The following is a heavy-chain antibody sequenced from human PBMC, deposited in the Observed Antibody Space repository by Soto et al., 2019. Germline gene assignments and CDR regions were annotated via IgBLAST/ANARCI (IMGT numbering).Heavy chain of an antibody. D-gene: IGHD3-16*01. CDR3: ARSWYYDYIWGSFDP. Sequence: QVQLVQSGAEVKKPGASVKGSCKASGYTFTSYAMHWVRQAPGQRLEWMGWINAGNGNTKYSQKFQGRVTITRDTSASTAYMELSSLRSEDTAVYYCARSWYYDYIWGSFDPWGQGTLVTVSS. CDR1: GYTFTSYA. V-gene: IGHV1-3*01. J-gene: IGHJ5*02. CDR2: INAGNGNT.